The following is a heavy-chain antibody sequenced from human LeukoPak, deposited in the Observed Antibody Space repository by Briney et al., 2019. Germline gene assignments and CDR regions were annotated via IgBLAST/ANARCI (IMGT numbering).Heavy chain of an antibody. D-gene: IGHD6-13*01. CDR1: GFTFSAYW. J-gene: IGHJ4*02. CDR2: ISSSSSTI. CDR3: ARGGIAAAGI. V-gene: IGHV3-48*01. Sequence: GGSLRLSCAASGFTFSAYWMSWVRQAPGKGLEWVSYISSSSSTIYYADSVKGRFTISRDNAKNSLYLQMNSLRAEGTAVYYCARGGIAAAGIWGQGTLVTVSS.